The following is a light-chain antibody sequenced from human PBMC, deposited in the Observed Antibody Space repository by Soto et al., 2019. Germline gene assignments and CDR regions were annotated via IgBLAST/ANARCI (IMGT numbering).Light chain of an antibody. CDR3: ATWDDSFRGL. CDR2: SNN. J-gene: IGLJ3*02. V-gene: IGLV1-44*01. Sequence: QSVLTQPPSASGTPGQRVTISCSGGSSNIGSNTVNWYQQLPGTAPKLLMYSNNQRPSGVPDRFSGSKSVTSASLAISGLQSEDEADYYCATWDDSFRGLFGGGTKLTVL. CDR1: SSNIGSNT.